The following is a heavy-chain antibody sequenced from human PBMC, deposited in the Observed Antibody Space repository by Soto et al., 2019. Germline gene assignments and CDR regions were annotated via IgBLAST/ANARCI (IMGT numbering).Heavy chain of an antibody. CDR1: GFTFSSYG. CDR2: ISYDGSNK. J-gene: IGHJ4*02. Sequence: QVQLVESGGGVVQPGRSLRLSCAASGFTFSSYGMHWVRQAPGKGLEWVAVISYDGSNKYYADSVKGRFIISRDNSKNTLYLQMNSLRAEDTAVYYCAKDSRIVVVTAPYDYGGQGTLVTVSS. D-gene: IGHD2-21*02. CDR3: AKDSRIVVVTAPYDY. V-gene: IGHV3-30*18.